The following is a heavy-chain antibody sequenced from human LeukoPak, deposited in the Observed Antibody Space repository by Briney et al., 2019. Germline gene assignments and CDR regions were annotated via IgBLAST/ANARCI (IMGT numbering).Heavy chain of an antibody. Sequence: SETLSLTCTVSGGSISGRSYYWGWIRQPPGRGLEWIASMYYSGSTYYNPSLKSRVTISVDTSKNQFSLKLSSVTAADTAVYYCARDGSGWEPAYYFDYWGQGTLVTVSS. CDR3: ARDGSGWEPAYYFDY. D-gene: IGHD6-19*01. V-gene: IGHV4-39*07. J-gene: IGHJ4*02. CDR2: MYYSGST. CDR1: GGSISGRSYY.